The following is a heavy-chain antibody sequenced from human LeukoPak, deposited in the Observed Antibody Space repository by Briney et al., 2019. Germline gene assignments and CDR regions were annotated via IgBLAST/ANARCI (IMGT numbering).Heavy chain of an antibody. D-gene: IGHD3-10*01. V-gene: IGHV3-33*01. J-gene: IGHJ4*02. CDR2: IWYDGSNK. CDR3: ARDSPDHYFDY. Sequence: PGRPLRLSCAASGFTFSSYGMHWVRQAPGKGLEWVAVIWYDGSNKYYADSVKGRFTISRDSSKNTLFLQMNSLRTEDTALYYCARDSPDHYFDYWGQGTLVTVSS. CDR1: GFTFSSYG.